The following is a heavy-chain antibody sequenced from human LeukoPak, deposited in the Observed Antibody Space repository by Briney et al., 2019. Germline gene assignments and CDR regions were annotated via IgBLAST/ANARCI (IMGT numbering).Heavy chain of an antibody. CDR1: GFTFSNFW. CDR2: IKPDGSDK. Sequence: GGSLRLSCTASGFTFSNFWMSWVRQAPGKGLEWVANIKPDGSDKYYVDSMEGRFTISRDNAKNSLYLQMNSLRAEDTVVYYCARGLFAGGWYPDYFDYWGQGTLVTVSS. J-gene: IGHJ4*02. V-gene: IGHV3-7*03. D-gene: IGHD6-19*01. CDR3: ARGLFAGGWYPDYFDY.